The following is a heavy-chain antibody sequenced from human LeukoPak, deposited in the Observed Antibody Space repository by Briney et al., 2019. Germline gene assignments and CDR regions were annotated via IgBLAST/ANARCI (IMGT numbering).Heavy chain of an antibody. V-gene: IGHV4-34*01. CDR1: GGSFTGYY. CDR2: INHSGST. J-gene: IGHJ6*03. Sequence: PSETLSLTCAVYGGSFTGYYWSWIRQPPGKGLEWIGEINHSGSTNCNPSLKSRVTISVDTSKNQFSLKLSSVTAADTAVYYCVRTMVRRYYYYYYMDVWGKGTTVTVSS. D-gene: IGHD3-10*01. CDR3: VRTMVRRYYYYYYMDV.